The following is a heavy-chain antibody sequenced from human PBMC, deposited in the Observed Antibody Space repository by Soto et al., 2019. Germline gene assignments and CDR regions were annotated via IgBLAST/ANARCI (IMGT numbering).Heavy chain of an antibody. CDR3: ARDLVLRGWYVRGYYYYYGMDV. CDR2: IYTSGST. V-gene: IGHV4-4*07. J-gene: IGHJ6*02. Sequence: SETLSLTCTVSGGSISSYYWSWIRQPAGKGLEWIGRIYTSGSTNYNPSLKSRVTMSVDTSKSQFSLKLSSVTAADTAVYYCARDLVLRGWYVRGYYYYYGMDVWGQGTTVTVSS. CDR1: GGSISSYY. D-gene: IGHD6-19*01.